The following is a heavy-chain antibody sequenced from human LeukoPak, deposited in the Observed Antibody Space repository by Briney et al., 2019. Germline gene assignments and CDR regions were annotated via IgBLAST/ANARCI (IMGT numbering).Heavy chain of an antibody. CDR2: IVVGSGNT. CDR3: ARDNWAGYSSSWYPDAFDI. CDR1: GFTFTSSA. D-gene: IGHD6-13*01. J-gene: IGHJ3*02. Sequence: SVKVSCKASGFTFTSSAVQWVRQARGQRLEWIGWIVVGSGNTNYAQKFQERVTITRDMSTSTAYMELSSLRAEDTAVYYCARDNWAGYSSSWYPDAFDIWGQGTMVTVSS. V-gene: IGHV1-58*01.